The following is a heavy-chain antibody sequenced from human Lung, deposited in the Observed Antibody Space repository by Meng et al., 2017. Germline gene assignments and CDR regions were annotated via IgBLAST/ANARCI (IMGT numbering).Heavy chain of an antibody. Sequence: QVQLVQSGAEVKKPGASVRVSCKASGYTFSSYDISWGRQASGQGLEWMGWMNPNTGNTGYAQKFQGRVTMTRNTAISTAYMELSSLRSEDTAVYYCARGLYGGNSENYWGQGTLVTVSS. J-gene: IGHJ4*02. CDR2: MNPNTGNT. V-gene: IGHV1-8*01. CDR3: ARGLYGGNSENY. D-gene: IGHD4-23*01. CDR1: GYTFSSYD.